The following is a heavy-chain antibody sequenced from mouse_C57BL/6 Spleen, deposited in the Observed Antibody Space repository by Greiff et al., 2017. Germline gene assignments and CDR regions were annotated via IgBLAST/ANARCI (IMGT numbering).Heavy chain of an antibody. Sequence: QVHVKQSGPGLVQPSQSLSITCTVSGFSLTSYGVHWVRQSPGKGLEWLGVLWSGGSTDYNAAFISRLSISKDNSKSQVFFKMNSLQADDTAIYYCARSTMVTTTGYAMDYWGQGTSVTVSS. V-gene: IGHV2-2*01. J-gene: IGHJ4*01. CDR1: GFSLTSYG. CDR2: LWSGGST. D-gene: IGHD2-2*01. CDR3: ARSTMVTTTGYAMDY.